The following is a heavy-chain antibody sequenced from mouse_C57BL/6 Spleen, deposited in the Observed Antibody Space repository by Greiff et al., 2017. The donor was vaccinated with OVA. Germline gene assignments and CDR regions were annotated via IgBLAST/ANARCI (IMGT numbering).Heavy chain of an antibody. J-gene: IGHJ2*01. V-gene: IGHV1-82*01. CDR1: GYAFSSSW. D-gene: IGHD1-1*01. CDR3: ARRDGMDFDY. Sequence: QVQLQQSGPELVKPGASVKISCKASGYAFSSSWMNWVKQRPGKGLEWIGRIYPGDGDTNYNGKFKGKATLTADKSSSTAYMQLSSLTSEDSAVXFCARRDGMDFDYWGQGTTLTVSS. CDR2: IYPGDGDT.